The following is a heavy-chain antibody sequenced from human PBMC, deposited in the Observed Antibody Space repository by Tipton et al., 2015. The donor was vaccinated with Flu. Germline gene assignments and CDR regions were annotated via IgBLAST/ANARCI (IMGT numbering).Heavy chain of an antibody. CDR3: ARRDFSNYVSDPKSWFDP. V-gene: IGHV4-59*01. Sequence: LRLSCTVSGGSITSYYWSWIRQPPGKGLEWIGYIFYSGSTNYNPSLKSRVTMSVDTSKNQFSLKLSSVTAADTAVYFCARRDFSNYVSDPKSWFDPWGQGILVAVSP. CDR1: GGSITSYY. CDR2: IFYSGST. D-gene: IGHD4-11*01. J-gene: IGHJ5*02.